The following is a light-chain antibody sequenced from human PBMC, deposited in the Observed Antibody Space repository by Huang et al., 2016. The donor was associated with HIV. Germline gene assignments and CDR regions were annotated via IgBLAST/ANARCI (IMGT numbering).Light chain of an antibody. J-gene: IGKJ1*01. CDR3: QQSYISPWT. CDR2: AS. CDR1: QSVGNS. Sequence: DIQLTQSPSSLSASVGDRVNITCRTSQSVGNSLNLYQQKPGKAPELLIYASSLQAWVSSKFSGSGSGTDFTLIISSLQPEDFATYYCQQSYISPWTFGQGTKVDLK. V-gene: IGKV1-39*01.